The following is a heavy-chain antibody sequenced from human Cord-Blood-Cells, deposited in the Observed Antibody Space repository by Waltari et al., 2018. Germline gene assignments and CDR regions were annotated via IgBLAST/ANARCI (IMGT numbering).Heavy chain of an antibody. V-gene: IGHV4-39*01. CDR3: ARLGPTDIVVVPAAYDAFDI. J-gene: IGHJ3*02. D-gene: IGHD2-2*01. CDR2: IYYSGST. CDR1: GGSISSSSYY. Sequence: QLQLQESGPGLVKPSETLSLTCTVPGGSISSSSYYWGWIRQPPGKGLEWIGSIYYSGSTYYNPSLKSRVTISVDTSKNQFSLKLSSVTAADTAVYYCARLGPTDIVVVPAAYDAFDIWGQGTMVTVSS.